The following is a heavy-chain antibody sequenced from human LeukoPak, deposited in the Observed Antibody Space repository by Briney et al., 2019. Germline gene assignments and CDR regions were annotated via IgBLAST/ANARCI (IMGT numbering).Heavy chain of an antibody. V-gene: IGHV3-49*03. Sequence: PGGSLRLPCTASGFTFGDYAMSWFRQAPGKGLEWVGFIRSKAYGGTTEYAASVKGRFTISRDDSKSIAYLQMNSLKTEDTAVYYCTRGYSSGWYVGYYFDYWGQGTLVTVSS. D-gene: IGHD6-19*01. CDR1: GFTFGDYA. CDR3: TRGYSSGWYVGYYFDY. CDR2: IRSKAYGGTT. J-gene: IGHJ4*02.